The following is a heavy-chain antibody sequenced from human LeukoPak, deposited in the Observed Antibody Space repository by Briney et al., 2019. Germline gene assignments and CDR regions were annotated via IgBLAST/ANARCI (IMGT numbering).Heavy chain of an antibody. CDR3: ARVSHRKQLGFHYYYYMDV. CDR2: IYTSGST. Sequence: PSETLSLTCTVSGGSISSGSYYWSWIRQPAGKGLEWIGRIYTSGSTNYNPSLKSRVTISVDTSKNQFSLKLSSVTAADTAVYYCARVSHRKQLGFHYYYYMDVWGKGTTVTVSS. CDR1: GGSISSGSYY. J-gene: IGHJ6*03. D-gene: IGHD6-6*01. V-gene: IGHV4-61*02.